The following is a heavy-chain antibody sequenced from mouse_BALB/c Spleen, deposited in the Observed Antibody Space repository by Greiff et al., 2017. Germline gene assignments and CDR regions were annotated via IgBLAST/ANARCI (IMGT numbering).Heavy chain of an antibody. CDR3: ASSYDGANWYFDV. V-gene: IGHV14-3*02. CDR2: IDPANGNT. D-gene: IGHD2-12*01. J-gene: IGHJ1*01. CDR1: GFNIKDTY. Sequence: DVKLVESGAELVKPGASVKLSCTASGFNIKDTYMHWVKQRPEQGLEWIGRIDPANGNTKYDPKFQGKATITADTSSNTAYLQLSSLTSEDTAVYYCASSYDGANWYFDVWGAGTTVTVSS.